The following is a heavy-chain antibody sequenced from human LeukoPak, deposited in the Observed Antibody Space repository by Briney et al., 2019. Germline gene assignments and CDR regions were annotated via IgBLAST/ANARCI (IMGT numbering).Heavy chain of an antibody. CDR1: GYTFTSYD. CDR3: ARALSDY. J-gene: IGHJ4*02. V-gene: IGHV1-18*01. Sequence: ASVKVSCKASGYTFTSYDINWVRQATGQGLEWMGWMNPNSGNTNYAQKLQGRVTMTTDTSTSTAYMELRSLRSDDTAVYYCARALSDYWGQGTLVTVSS. CDR2: MNPNSGNT.